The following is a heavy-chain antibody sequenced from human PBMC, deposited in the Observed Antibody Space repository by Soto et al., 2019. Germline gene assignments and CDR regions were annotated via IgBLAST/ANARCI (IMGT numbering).Heavy chain of an antibody. Sequence: SVKVSCKASGGTFSSYTISWVRQAPGQGLEWMGRIIPILGIANYAQKFQGRVTITADKSTSTAYMELSSLRSEDTAVYYCASWPSMTTVTTGYFDYWGQGTLVTVSS. J-gene: IGHJ4*02. CDR1: GGTFSSYT. D-gene: IGHD4-4*01. V-gene: IGHV1-69*02. CDR2: IIPILGIA. CDR3: ASWPSMTTVTTGYFDY.